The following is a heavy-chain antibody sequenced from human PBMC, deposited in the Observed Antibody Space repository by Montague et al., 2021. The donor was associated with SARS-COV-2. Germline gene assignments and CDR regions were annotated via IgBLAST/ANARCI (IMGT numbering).Heavy chain of an antibody. CDR3: ARGRQHFNMIVVVMTGGEYYFDS. V-gene: IGHV4-34*01. CDR1: GGSFSDSY. J-gene: IGHJ4*02. Sequence: SETLSLTCAVYGGSFSDSYWSWIRQPPGKGLEWIGEINHRGTSNYNPSLKSRVSISVDTSKNQFSLYLGSVTAADTAVYYCARGRQHFNMIVVVMTGGEYYFDSWAQGTLVTVSS. D-gene: IGHD3-22*01. CDR2: INHRGTS.